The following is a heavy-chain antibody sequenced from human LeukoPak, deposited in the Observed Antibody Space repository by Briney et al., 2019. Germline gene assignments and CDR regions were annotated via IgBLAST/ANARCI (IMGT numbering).Heavy chain of an antibody. D-gene: IGHD2-2*02. V-gene: IGHV5-51*01. CDR3: ARQDCTSTYCYSTY. CDR2: IYPGDSDT. CDR1: GYRFTNSW. Sequence: GESLKISCQGSGYRFTNSWIGWVRQMPGKGLGWMGIIYPGDSDTRYSPSFQGQVTISADTSVSSAYLQWASLKASDTATYYCARQDCTSTYCYSTYWGRGTLVTVSS. J-gene: IGHJ4*02.